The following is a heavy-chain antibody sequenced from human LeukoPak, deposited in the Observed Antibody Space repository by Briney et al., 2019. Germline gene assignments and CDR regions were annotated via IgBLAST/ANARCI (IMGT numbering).Heavy chain of an antibody. V-gene: IGHV3-73*01. J-gene: IGHJ4*02. CDR1: GLTFSGYD. Sequence: GGSLTLSCAASGLTFSGYDMHWVRQASGKGLEWVGRIRSKASRYDTAYAGTVKSRFTISRDDSESTAYLPMNSLKTEDTAVCYCTTSAEYCGSASCYIGMDCGQGTLVTVSS. CDR3: TTSAEYCGSASCYIGMD. D-gene: IGHD2-2*02. CDR2: IRSKASRYDT.